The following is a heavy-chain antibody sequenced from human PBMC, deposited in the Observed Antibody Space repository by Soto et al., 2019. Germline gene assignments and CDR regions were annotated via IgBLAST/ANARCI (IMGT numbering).Heavy chain of an antibody. CDR1: GGSVTTSSYY. J-gene: IGHJ1*01. Sequence: SETLSLTCTVSGGSVTTSSYYWAWIRQPPGRGLEWIGTVYYTGSTYYNPSLNNRVTISVDTSRNQFSLKLNSVTAADTAVYYCASPPPLTVQTIYAEFFQHCGQGTLVTVS. CDR2: VYYTGST. V-gene: IGHV4-39*01. CDR3: ASPPPLTVQTIYAEFFQH. D-gene: IGHD2-21*01.